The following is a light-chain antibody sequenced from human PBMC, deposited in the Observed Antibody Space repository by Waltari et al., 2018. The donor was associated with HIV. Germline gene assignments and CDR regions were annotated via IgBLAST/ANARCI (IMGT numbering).Light chain of an antibody. Sequence: QSALTQPHSVSGSPGQSVTISCTGTSSDTGGYNYVSWYRQFPGKAPSVIIHDVNKRPSGVPDRFSGSKSGNTASLTISGLQTDDEADYYCCSYAGNSDVVFGGGTTLTVL. CDR3: CSYAGNSDVV. CDR1: SSDTGGYNY. J-gene: IGLJ2*01. CDR2: DVN. V-gene: IGLV2-11*01.